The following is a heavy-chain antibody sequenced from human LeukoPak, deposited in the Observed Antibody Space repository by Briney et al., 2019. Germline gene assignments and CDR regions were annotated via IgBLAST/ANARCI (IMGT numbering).Heavy chain of an antibody. CDR3: ARQDYDSTELEY. CDR2: IYYSGST. J-gene: IGHJ4*02. V-gene: IGHV4-59*08. Sequence: PETLSLTCTVSGGSISSYYWSWIRQPPGKGLEWIGYIYYSGSTNYNPSLKSRVTISVDTSKNQFSLKLSSVTAADTAVYYCARQDYDSTELEYWGQGTLVTVSS. CDR1: GGSISSYY. D-gene: IGHD3-22*01.